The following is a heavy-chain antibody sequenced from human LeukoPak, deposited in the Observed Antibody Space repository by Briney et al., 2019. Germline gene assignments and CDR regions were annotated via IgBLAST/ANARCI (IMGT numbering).Heavy chain of an antibody. CDR1: GYSISSGYY. V-gene: IGHV4-38-2*01. J-gene: IGHJ6*04. D-gene: IGHD2-2*01. CDR2: IYHSGST. CDR3: AREIRYCSSTSCYGGYGMDV. Sequence: SETLSLTCAVSGYSISSGYYWGRIRQPPGKGLEWIGSIYHSGSTYYNPSLKSRVTISVDTSKNQFSLNLSSVTAADTAVYYCAREIRYCSSTSCYGGYGMDVWGKGTTVTVSS.